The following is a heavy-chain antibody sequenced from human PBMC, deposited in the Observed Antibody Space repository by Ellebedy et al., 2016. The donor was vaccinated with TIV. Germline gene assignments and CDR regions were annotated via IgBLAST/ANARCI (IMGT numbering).Heavy chain of an antibody. CDR2: IYQSGTT. D-gene: IGHD3-22*01. CDR3: ARELYNYDGSAYYYFDL. CDR1: GGSISSRNW. V-gene: IGHV4-4*02. Sequence: SETLSLTCAVSGGSISSRNWWSWVRQPPGKGLEWIGEIYQSGTTNYNPSLKSRVTISVDKSKNQFSLKLSSVTAADTAVYYCARELYNYDGSAYYYFDLWGRGTLVTVSS. J-gene: IGHJ2*01.